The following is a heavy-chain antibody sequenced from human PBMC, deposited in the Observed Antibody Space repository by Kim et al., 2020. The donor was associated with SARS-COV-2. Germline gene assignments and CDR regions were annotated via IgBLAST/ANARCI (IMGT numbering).Heavy chain of an antibody. CDR2: T. V-gene: IGHV3-23*01. D-gene: IGHD3-16*01. Sequence: TYYADSVKGRVAISRDNSKRTLHLQMNSLRAEETAVYYCAKGGSSSFGNWGQGTLVTVSS. CDR3: AKGGSSSFGN. J-gene: IGHJ4*02.